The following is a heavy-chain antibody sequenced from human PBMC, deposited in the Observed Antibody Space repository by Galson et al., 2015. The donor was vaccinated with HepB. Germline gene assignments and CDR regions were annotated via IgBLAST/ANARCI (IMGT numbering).Heavy chain of an antibody. CDR2: IIPIFGTA. Sequence: SVKVSCKASGGTFSSYAISWVRQAPGQGLEWMGGIIPIFGTANYAQKFQGRVTITADESTSTAYMELSSLRSEDTAVYYCARGEMATRTFDYWGQGTLVTLSS. J-gene: IGHJ4*02. CDR1: GGTFSSYA. D-gene: IGHD5-24*01. V-gene: IGHV1-69*13. CDR3: ARGEMATRTFDY.